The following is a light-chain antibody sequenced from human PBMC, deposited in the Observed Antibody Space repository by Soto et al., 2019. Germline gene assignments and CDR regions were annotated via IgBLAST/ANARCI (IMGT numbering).Light chain of an antibody. CDR2: LGS. CDR1: QSLLHSNGYNY. V-gene: IGKV2-28*01. Sequence: DIVMTQSPLSLPVTPGEPASISCRSSQSLLHSNGYNYLDWYLQKPGQSPQLLIYLGSNRASGVPDRFSGSGSGTDCTLKISRVAAEDVGVYYCMQALQTPFTFGPGTKVDIK. CDR3: MQALQTPFT. J-gene: IGKJ3*01.